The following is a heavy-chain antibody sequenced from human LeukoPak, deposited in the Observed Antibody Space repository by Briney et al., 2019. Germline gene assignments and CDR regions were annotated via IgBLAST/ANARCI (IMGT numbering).Heavy chain of an antibody. CDR1: GVSFSGYC. CDR3: TRTSPGVPLDF. D-gene: IGHD7-27*01. J-gene: IGHJ4*02. Sequence: SETLSLTCAVSGVSFSGYCWSWIRQPPGKGPEWIGETSQSGRTSYNPSLKSRVTISLDTSKNQFSLKLNFVTAADTAVYYCTRTSPGVPLDFWGQGTLVTISS. V-gene: IGHV4-34*01. CDR2: TSQSGRT.